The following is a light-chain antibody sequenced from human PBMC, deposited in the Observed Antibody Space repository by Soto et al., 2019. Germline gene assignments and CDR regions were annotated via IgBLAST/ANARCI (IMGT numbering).Light chain of an antibody. Sequence: QSVLTQPPSVSGAPGQRVTISCTGSSSNIGAGNDVHWYQHRPGKPPKLLIYGNSNRPSGVPNPDRFSGSKSGTSASLAITGLQPEDEGDYYCQSYDSTLDALYVFGTGTKLTVL. J-gene: IGLJ1*01. CDR3: QSYDSTLDALYV. V-gene: IGLV1-40*01. CDR1: SSNIGAGND. CDR2: GNS.